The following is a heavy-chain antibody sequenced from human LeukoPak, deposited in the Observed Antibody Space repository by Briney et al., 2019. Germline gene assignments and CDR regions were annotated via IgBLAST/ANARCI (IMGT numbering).Heavy chain of an antibody. Sequence: SETLSLTCALYGDSLCGYFWTWIRASPGGGREWMGEIYPGGITYFNPSLKSRLTISRDTSKNQFSRRLRSVTAADTGIYYCARGRQEISMIIVVMTAVSYYLDAWGKGTTVTVS. J-gene: IGHJ6*03. CDR1: GDSLCGYF. D-gene: IGHD3-22*01. CDR2: IYPGGIT. V-gene: IGHV4-34*01. CDR3: ARGRQEISMIIVVMTAVSYYLDA.